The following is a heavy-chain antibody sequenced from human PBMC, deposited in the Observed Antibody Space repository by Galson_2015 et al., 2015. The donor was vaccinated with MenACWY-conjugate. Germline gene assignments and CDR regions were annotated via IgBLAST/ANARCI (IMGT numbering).Heavy chain of an antibody. CDR3: AGARTTGYIGDYFDY. CDR2: IRPVAVET. V-gene: IGHV1-46*01. CDR1: GYMFTGYN. J-gene: IGHJ4*02. Sequence: SVKVSCKASGYMFTGYNIHWVRQDPGQGLEWMGFIRPVAVETDYAQKFQGRGTMTRDTSTGTVYMHLRSLRSEDTAVYYCAGARTTGYIGDYFDYWGQGTLVTVSS. D-gene: IGHD5-24*01.